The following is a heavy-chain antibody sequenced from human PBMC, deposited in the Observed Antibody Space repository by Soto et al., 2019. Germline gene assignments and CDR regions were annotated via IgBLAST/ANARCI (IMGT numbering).Heavy chain of an antibody. Sequence: QVQLQQWGAGLLKPSETLSLTCAVYDGSFSGYYWSWIRQPPGKGLEWIGEINHSGSTNYNPSLKRRVTISVDTSKNQFSLKLSSVPAADTAVYYCARGRITMVRGVRRKGGMAVWGQGTTVTVSS. CDR3: ARGRITMVRGVRRKGGMAV. V-gene: IGHV4-34*01. CDR1: DGSFSGYY. J-gene: IGHJ6*02. CDR2: INHSGST. D-gene: IGHD3-10*01.